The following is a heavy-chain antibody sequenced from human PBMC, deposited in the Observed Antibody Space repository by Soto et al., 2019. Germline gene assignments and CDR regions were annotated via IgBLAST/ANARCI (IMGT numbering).Heavy chain of an antibody. Sequence: ASVKVSCKASGYTFTGYYMHWVRQAPGQGLEWMGWINPNSGGTNYAQKFQGWVTMTRDTSISTAYMELSRLRSDDTAVYYCAREYYDILTGPYYYYGMDVWGQGTTVTVSS. CDR2: INPNSGGT. CDR3: AREYYDILTGPYYYYGMDV. J-gene: IGHJ6*02. V-gene: IGHV1-2*04. CDR1: GYTFTGYY. D-gene: IGHD3-9*01.